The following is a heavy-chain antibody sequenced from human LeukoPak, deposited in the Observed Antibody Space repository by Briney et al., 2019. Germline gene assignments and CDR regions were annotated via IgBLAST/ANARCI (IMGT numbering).Heavy chain of an antibody. CDR1: AFTFDDYA. CDR2: ISGDGGST. J-gene: IGHJ6*03. Sequence: GGSLRLSCAAAAFTFDDYAMHWVRQAPGKGLEWVSLISGDGGSTYYADSVKGRFTISRDNSKNSLYLQMNSLSTEDTALYYCAKIPAAGYYYYYMDVWGKGTTVTVSS. CDR3: AKIPAAGYYYYYMDV. V-gene: IGHV3-43*02. D-gene: IGHD2-2*01.